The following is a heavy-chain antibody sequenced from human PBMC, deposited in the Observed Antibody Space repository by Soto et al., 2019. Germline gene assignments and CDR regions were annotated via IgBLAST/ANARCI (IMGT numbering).Heavy chain of an antibody. CDR3: ARWPQLEPRFDY. V-gene: IGHV4-31*03. D-gene: IGHD1-1*01. Sequence: TLSLTCTVSGGSISSGGYYWSWIRQHPGKGLEWIGYIYYSGSTYYNPSLKSRVTISVDTSKNQFSLKLSSVTAADTAVYYCARWPQLEPRFDYWGQGTLVTVSS. CDR2: IYYSGST. CDR1: GGSISSGGYY. J-gene: IGHJ4*02.